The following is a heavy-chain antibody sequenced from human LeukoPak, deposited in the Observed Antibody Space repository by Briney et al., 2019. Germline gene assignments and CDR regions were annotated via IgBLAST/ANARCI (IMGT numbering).Heavy chain of an antibody. D-gene: IGHD6-13*01. V-gene: IGHV3-48*03. Sequence: GGSLRLSCAASGFTFSSYEMNWVRQAPGKGLEWVSYISSSGSTIYYADSVKGRFTISRDNAKNSLYLQMNSLRAEDTAVYYCAREYSSSWYNWFDPWGQGTLVTVSS. J-gene: IGHJ5*02. CDR1: GFTFSSYE. CDR2: ISSSGSTI. CDR3: AREYSSSWYNWFDP.